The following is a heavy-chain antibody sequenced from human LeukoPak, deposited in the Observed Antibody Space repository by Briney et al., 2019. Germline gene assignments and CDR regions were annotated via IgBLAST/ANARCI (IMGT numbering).Heavy chain of an antibody. Sequence: SVTLSCKASGGTFSSYAISWVRQAPGQGLEWMGRIIPILGIANYAQKFQGRVTITADKSTSTAYMELSSLRSEDTAVYYCASSGGFGSGSWRYNWFDPWGQGTLVTVSS. CDR3: ASSGGFGSGSWRYNWFDP. V-gene: IGHV1-69*04. CDR1: GGTFSSYA. D-gene: IGHD3-10*01. J-gene: IGHJ5*02. CDR2: IIPILGIA.